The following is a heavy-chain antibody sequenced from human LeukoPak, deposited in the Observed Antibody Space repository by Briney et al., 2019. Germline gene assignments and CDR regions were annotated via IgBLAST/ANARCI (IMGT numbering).Heavy chain of an antibody. CDR3: ARAREFDY. V-gene: IGHV3-30-3*01. CDR2: ISYDGSNK. CDR1: GFTFSSYA. J-gene: IGHJ4*02. Sequence: PGGSLRLSRAASGFTFSSYAMHWVRQAPGKGLEWVAVISYDGSNKYYADSVKGRFTISRDNSKNTLYLLMNGLRAEDTAVYYCARAREFDYWGQGTLVTVSS.